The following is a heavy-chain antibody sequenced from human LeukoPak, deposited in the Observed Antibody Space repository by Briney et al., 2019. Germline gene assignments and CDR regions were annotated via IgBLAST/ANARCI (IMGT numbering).Heavy chain of an antibody. Sequence: SEALSLTCAVYGESLSGYYWSWIRQPPGKGLEWIGEIYHSGSTNYNPSLKSRVTMSVDTFKNHFSLRLSSVTAADTAVYYCARSGTTVTTSDYYYYMDVWGKGTTVTVSS. D-gene: IGHD4-11*01. CDR2: IYHSGST. J-gene: IGHJ6*03. V-gene: IGHV4-34*01. CDR1: GESLSGYY. CDR3: ARSGTTVTTSDYYYYMDV.